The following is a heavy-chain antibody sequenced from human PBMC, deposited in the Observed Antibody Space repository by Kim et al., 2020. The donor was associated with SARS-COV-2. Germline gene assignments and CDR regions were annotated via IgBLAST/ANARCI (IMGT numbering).Heavy chain of an antibody. V-gene: IGHV3-74*01. CDR1: GFTFSSYW. Sequence: GGSLRLSCAASGFTFSSYWMHWVRQAPGKGLVWVSRINSDGSSTSYADSVKGRFTISRDNAKNTLYLQMNSLRAEDTAVYYCARDEGIAAAGTLPETWGQGTLVTVSS. CDR3: ARDEGIAAAGTLPET. D-gene: IGHD6-13*01. CDR2: INSDGSST. J-gene: IGHJ4*02.